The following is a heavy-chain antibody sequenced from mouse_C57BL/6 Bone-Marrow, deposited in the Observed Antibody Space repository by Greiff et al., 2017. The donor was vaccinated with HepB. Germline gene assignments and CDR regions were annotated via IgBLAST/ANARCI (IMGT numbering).Heavy chain of an antibody. CDR2: ISSGGSYT. Sequence: EVKVVESGGDLVKPGGSLKLSCAASGFTFSSYGMSWVRQTPDKRLEWVATISSGGSYTYYPDSVKGRCTISRDNAKNTLYLQMSSLKSEDTAMYYCARPTVVGDWLAYWGQGTLVTVSA. J-gene: IGHJ3*01. CDR3: ARPTVVGDWLAY. V-gene: IGHV5-6*01. D-gene: IGHD1-1*01. CDR1: GFTFSSYG.